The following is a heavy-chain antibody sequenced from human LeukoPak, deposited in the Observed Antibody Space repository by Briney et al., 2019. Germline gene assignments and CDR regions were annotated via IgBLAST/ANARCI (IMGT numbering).Heavy chain of an antibody. D-gene: IGHD3-9*01. J-gene: IGHJ6*02. CDR1: GFTFSSYG. Sequence: GGSLRLSCAASGFTFSSYGMHWVRQAPGKGLEWVAFIRYDGSNKYYADSVKGRFTISRDNSQHTLYLQLSSLRAEDTAVYFCAKSVFHIMTDYYFALDVWGQGTTVTVSS. V-gene: IGHV3-30*02. CDR3: AKSVFHIMTDYYFALDV. CDR2: IRYDGSNK.